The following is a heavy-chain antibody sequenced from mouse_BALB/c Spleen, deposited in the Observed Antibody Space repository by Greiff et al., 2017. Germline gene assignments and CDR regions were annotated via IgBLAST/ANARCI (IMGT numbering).Heavy chain of an antibody. J-gene: IGHJ1*01. D-gene: IGHD1-1*02. Sequence: EVHMVESGGGLVKPGGSLKLSCAASGFTFSSYAMSWVRQTPEKRLEWVATISSGGSYTYYPDSVKGRFTISRDNAKNTLYLQMSSLRSEDTAMYYCARHDVGNYWYFDVWGAGTTVTVSS. CDR3: ARHDVGNYWYFDV. CDR2: ISSGGSYT. V-gene: IGHV5-9-3*01. CDR1: GFTFSSYA.